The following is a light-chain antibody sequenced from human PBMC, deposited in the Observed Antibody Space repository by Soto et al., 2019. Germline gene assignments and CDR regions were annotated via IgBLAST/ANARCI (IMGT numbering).Light chain of an antibody. V-gene: IGLV2-23*01. Sequence: HSALTQPASVSGAPGQSSTRSCTGTNRDVGGSDLVSWYQHHPGKAPKHIMYEGTKRPAGISNHFSGSKSGNTASLMIAGLEAEEEADYYRCTYAGSDIRCVCGGGTQLTVL. CDR3: CTYAGSDIRCV. CDR2: EGT. CDR1: NRDVGGSDL. J-gene: IGLJ3*02.